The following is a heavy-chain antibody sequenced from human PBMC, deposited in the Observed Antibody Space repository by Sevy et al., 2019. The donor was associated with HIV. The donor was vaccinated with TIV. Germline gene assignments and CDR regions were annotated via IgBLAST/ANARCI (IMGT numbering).Heavy chain of an antibody. J-gene: IGHJ4*02. V-gene: IGHV3-30*02. CDR1: GFSYSSYG. CDR2: KQYDGSNK. Sequence: GGSLRLSCAASGFSYSSYGMHWVRQAPGKGLEWVAYKQYDGSNKDYEDSVKGRFTISRDNSKNTLDLQMNSLRVEDTAVYYCVKEGGGEGGDHWGQGTLVTVSS. D-gene: IGHD2-21*01. CDR3: VKEGGGEGGDH.